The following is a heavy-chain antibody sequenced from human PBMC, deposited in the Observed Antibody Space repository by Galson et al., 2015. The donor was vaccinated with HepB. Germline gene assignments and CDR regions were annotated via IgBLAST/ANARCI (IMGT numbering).Heavy chain of an antibody. CDR3: ARDPVVDAMVRGASFDY. J-gene: IGHJ4*02. D-gene: IGHD3-10*01. CDR1: GFPFKSFG. CDR2: ILYDGTKK. V-gene: IGHV3-30*03. Sequence: SLRLSCAVSGFPFKSFGMHWVRQAPGQGLEWVALILYDGTKKYYGDSVKGRFTISRDNSGSTLYLQMNSLRAEDTAVYFCARDPVVDAMVRGASFDYWGQGAPVTVSS.